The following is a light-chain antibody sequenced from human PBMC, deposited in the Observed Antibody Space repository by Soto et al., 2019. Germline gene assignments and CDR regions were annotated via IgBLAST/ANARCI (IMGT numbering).Light chain of an antibody. V-gene: IGKV1-5*01. CDR1: QSISSW. Sequence: DIQMTQSPSTLSSSVGDRVTITFLASQSISSWLAWYQQKPGKAPKLLIYDASSLESGVPQRFSGSGSGTEFTLTISSLQTDDFSTYYCQQYHSYWTFGQGTKVDI. J-gene: IGKJ1*01. CDR2: DAS. CDR3: QQYHSYWT.